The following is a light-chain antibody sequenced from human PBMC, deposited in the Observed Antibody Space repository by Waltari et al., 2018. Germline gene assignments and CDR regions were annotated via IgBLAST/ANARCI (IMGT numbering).Light chain of an antibody. Sequence: QSVLTQPPSVSGAPGQRVLTACPGRRSNIVAGLYVPWYQHLPGTAPTLLIYGNINRPSGAPDRFSGSKSVTSASLAITGLQAEDEADYYCQSYDSILSGYVFGTGTKVTVL. J-gene: IGLJ1*01. CDR1: RSNIVAGLY. CDR2: GNI. V-gene: IGLV1-40*01. CDR3: QSYDSILSGYV.